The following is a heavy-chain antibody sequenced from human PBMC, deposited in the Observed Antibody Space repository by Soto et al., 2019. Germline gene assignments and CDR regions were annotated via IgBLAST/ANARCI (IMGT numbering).Heavy chain of an antibody. Sequence: AASVKFSCKASGYTFTSYYMHWVRQAPGQGLECMGIINPSCGSTSYAQKFQGRVTMTRXTXXSXXXMXLXXLRSEDTAVYYCARAGGGYYYDGWFDPWGQGTLVTVSS. V-gene: IGHV1-46*01. CDR1: GYTFTSYY. CDR2: INPSCGST. CDR3: ARAGGGYYYDGWFDP. D-gene: IGHD3-22*01. J-gene: IGHJ5*02.